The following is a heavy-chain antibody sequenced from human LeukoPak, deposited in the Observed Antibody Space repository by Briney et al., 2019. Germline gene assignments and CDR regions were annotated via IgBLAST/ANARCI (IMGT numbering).Heavy chain of an antibody. V-gene: IGHV1-2*02. CDR1: GYIFTDYF. D-gene: IGHD4-17*01. CDR2: IDPNSGDT. Sequence: ASVKVSCKASGYIFTDYFIHWVRQAPGQGLEWMGWIDPNSGDTNFAQQFQGRVTMTSDTSISTGYMELTRLRSDDTAVYYCAREGATTVTTGDYWGQGTLVTVSS. CDR3: AREGATTVTTGDY. J-gene: IGHJ4*02.